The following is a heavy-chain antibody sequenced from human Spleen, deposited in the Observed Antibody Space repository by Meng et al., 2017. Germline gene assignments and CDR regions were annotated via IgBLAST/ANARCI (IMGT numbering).Heavy chain of an antibody. CDR2: IYHSGST. V-gene: IGHV4-4*02. CDR1: GGSISSTKW. J-gene: IGHJ4*02. Sequence: GLSHESGPGLGKPSGTLSLTCAVSGGSISSTKWWNWVRQTPGKGLEWIGEIYHSGSTNYNPSLKSRVTMSVDGSKNQFSLKLTSVTAADTAVYYCASYNSGWPQFDSWGQGTLVTVSS. D-gene: IGHD6-19*01. CDR3: ASYNSGWPQFDS.